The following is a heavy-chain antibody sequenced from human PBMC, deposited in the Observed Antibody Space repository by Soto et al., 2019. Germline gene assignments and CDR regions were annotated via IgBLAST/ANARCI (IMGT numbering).Heavy chain of an antibody. CDR2: IYYSGST. CDR1: GGSISSGDYY. D-gene: IGHD3-9*01. Sequence: PSETLSLTCTVSGGSISSGDYYWSWIRQPPGKGLEWIGYIYYSGSTYYNPSLKSRVTISVDTSKNQFSLKLSSVTAADMAVYYCARENKVLRYFDWYTYYFDYWGQGTLVTVSS. CDR3: ARENKVLRYFDWYTYYFDY. J-gene: IGHJ4*02. V-gene: IGHV4-30-4*01.